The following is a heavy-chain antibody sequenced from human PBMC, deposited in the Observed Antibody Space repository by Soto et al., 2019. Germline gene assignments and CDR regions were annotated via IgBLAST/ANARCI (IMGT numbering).Heavy chain of an antibody. CDR1: GFTFSSYS. D-gene: IGHD2-15*01. Sequence: PGGSLRLSCAASGFTFSSYSMNWVRQAPGKGLEWVSYISSSSSTIYYADSVKGRFTISRDNAKNSLYLQMNSLRAEDTAVYYCARDIVVVAAPLSYMDVWGKGTTVTVSS. V-gene: IGHV3-48*01. CDR3: ARDIVVVAAPLSYMDV. J-gene: IGHJ6*03. CDR2: ISSSSSTI.